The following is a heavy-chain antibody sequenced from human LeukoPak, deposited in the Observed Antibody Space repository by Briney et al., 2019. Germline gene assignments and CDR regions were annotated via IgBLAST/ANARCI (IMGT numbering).Heavy chain of an antibody. Sequence: PGGSLRLSCAASGFTFSRYGMHWVRKAPGKGLEGVAVIWYDGSNKYYADSVKGRFTISRDNSKNTLYLQMNSLRAEDTAVYYCARGLIWYSSSWCAFDIWGQGTMVTVSS. D-gene: IGHD6-13*01. J-gene: IGHJ3*02. CDR2: IWYDGSNK. CDR3: ARGLIWYSSSWCAFDI. V-gene: IGHV3-33*01. CDR1: GFTFSRYG.